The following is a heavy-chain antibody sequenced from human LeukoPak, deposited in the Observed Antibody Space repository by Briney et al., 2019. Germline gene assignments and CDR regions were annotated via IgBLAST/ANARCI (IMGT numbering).Heavy chain of an antibody. J-gene: IGHJ4*02. CDR2: ISSSSSYI. D-gene: IGHD6-13*01. Sequence: GGSLRLSCAASGFTFISYSMNWVRQAPGKGLEWVSSISSSSSYIYYADSVKGRFTISRDNAKNSLYLQMNSLRAEDTAVYYCARGIAAAGTSSFYWGQGTLVTVSS. V-gene: IGHV3-21*01. CDR3: ARGIAAAGTSSFY. CDR1: GFTFISYS.